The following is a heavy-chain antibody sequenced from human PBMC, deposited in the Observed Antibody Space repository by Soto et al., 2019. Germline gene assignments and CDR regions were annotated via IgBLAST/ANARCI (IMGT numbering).Heavy chain of an antibody. J-gene: IGHJ4*02. Sequence: ESGGGVVQPGRSLRLSCAASGFTFSSYGMHWVRQAPGKGLEWVAVIWYDGSDKFYADSVKGRFTISRDNSKNTLYLQMHSLTAEDTAVYYCAKGGGPTLPLDSWGQGTLVTVSS. CDR1: GFTFSSYG. D-gene: IGHD3-16*01. CDR2: IWYDGSDK. V-gene: IGHV3-33*06. CDR3: AKGGGPTLPLDS.